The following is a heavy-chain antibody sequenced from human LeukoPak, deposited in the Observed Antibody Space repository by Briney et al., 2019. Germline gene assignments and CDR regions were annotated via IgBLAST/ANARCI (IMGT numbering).Heavy chain of an antibody. CDR2: MNLNPGRT. CDR3: ARLSQTPDYYSNGGYYFRGY. CDR1: RYTFTSYD. V-gene: IGHV1-8*01. J-gene: IGHJ4*02. Sequence: APVKVSCQASRYTFTSYDINWVREAAGQGLEWMGWMNLNPGRTSFAQRFQGRLSMTRDTSISTAYMELSSLRSDDTAVYYCARLSQTPDYYSNGGYYFRGYWGQGTPVTVSS. D-gene: IGHD3-22*01.